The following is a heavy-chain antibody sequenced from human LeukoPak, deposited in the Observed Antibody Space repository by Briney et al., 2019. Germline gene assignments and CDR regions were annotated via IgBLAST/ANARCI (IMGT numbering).Heavy chain of an antibody. CDR1: QFTFSNYA. CDR3: AKGQHYTDNSCFDY. J-gene: IGHJ4*02. CDR2: LSNSGNNT. Sequence: GGSLTLSCAASQFTFSNYAKNWVRHAPGKGKEWDSGLSNSGNNTYYLNPVRGRCIITSVNARNNLYLQMNSLRADAAAVLYYAKGQHYTDNSCFDYWGEGTLVTVSS. V-gene: IGHV3-23*01. D-gene: IGHD3-22*01.